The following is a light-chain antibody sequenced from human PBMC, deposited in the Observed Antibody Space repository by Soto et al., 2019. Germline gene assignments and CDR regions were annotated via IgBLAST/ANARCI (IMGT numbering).Light chain of an antibody. Sequence: QSLLTQPPSVSAAPGQKVTISCSGSSSNIGNNYVSWYQQLPGTAPKLLIYENNKRPSGIPDRFSGSKSGTSATLGVTGLQTGDEADYYCGTWDSSLSGVVFGGGTQLTVL. J-gene: IGLJ2*01. CDR2: ENN. CDR3: GTWDSSLSGVV. CDR1: SSNIGNNY. V-gene: IGLV1-51*02.